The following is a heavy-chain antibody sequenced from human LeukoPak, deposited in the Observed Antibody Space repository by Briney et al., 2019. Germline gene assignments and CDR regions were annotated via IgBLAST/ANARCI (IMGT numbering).Heavy chain of an antibody. CDR3: ARMLEYSSRLSDFDY. V-gene: IGHV4-31*02. J-gene: IGHJ4*02. CDR2: IYYSGST. Sequence: PSETLSLTWTVSGGSISSGGYYWSWIRQHPGKGLEWIGYIYYSGSTYYNPSLKSRVTISVDTSKDQFSLKLSSVTAADTAVYYCARMLEYSSRLSDFDYWGQGTLVTVSS. D-gene: IGHD6-13*01. CDR1: GGSISSGGYY.